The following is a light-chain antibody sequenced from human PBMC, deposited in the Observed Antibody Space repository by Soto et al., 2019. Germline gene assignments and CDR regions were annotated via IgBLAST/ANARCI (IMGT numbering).Light chain of an antibody. CDR3: QQGHTFPLT. V-gene: IGKV1-12*01. J-gene: IGKJ4*01. Sequence: DIQMTQSPSSVSASVGDTVTITCRASQDIIIALAWFQQKPGEAPRFLIYTASSLHSGVPSRFSGSGSGTDFTLTISSLQPEDFATYYCQQGHTFPLTFGGGTKVEMK. CDR1: QDIIIA. CDR2: TAS.